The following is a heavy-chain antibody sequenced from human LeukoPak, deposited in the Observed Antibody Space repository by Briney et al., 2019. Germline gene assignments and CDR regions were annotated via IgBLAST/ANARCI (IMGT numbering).Heavy chain of an antibody. CDR1: GFGFSSYW. CDR3: AKGPRTVRFGDRHKGMFDY. J-gene: IGHJ4*02. Sequence: GGSLRLSCAASGFGFSSYWMSWVRHNPGKGLEWVANINQDGTTKYYRDFAKGRFTISRDNSKNTLYLQMNSLRAEDTAVYYCAKGPRTVRFGDRHKGMFDYWGQGTLVTVSS. D-gene: IGHD3-10*01. CDR2: INQDGTTK. V-gene: IGHV3-7*03.